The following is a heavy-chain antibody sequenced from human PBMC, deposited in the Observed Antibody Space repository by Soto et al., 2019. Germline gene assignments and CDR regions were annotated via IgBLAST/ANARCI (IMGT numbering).Heavy chain of an antibody. CDR1: GVRFSTYA. D-gene: IGHD2-2*02. V-gene: IGHV3-23*01. J-gene: IGHJ6*02. CDR3: ARDGDIVVVPAAIRHYYYYGMDV. Sequence: GGSLRLSCAASGVRFSTYAMSWVRQAPGKGLEWVSVISDNGDSTYYADSVKGRFTISRDSSKNTLYLRMNSLRAEDTAVYYCARDGDIVVVPAAIRHYYYYGMDVWGQGTTVTVSS. CDR2: ISDNGDST.